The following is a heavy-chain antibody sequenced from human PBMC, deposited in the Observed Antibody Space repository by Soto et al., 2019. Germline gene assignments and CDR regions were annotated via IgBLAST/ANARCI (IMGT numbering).Heavy chain of an antibody. Sequence: VASVKVSCKASGYTFTNYGISWVRQAPGQGLERMGWITAYNGNTNYAQKFQGRVTMTTDTSTSTAYMELRSLRSDDTAVYYCARGRYCGGTNCYVDVMDVWG. CDR3: ARGRYCGGTNCYVDVMDV. J-gene: IGHJ6*02. V-gene: IGHV1-18*01. CDR1: GYTFTNYG. CDR2: ITAYNGNT. D-gene: IGHD2-2*01.